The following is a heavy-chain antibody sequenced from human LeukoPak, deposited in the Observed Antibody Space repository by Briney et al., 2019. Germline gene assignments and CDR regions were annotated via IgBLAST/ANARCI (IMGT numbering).Heavy chain of an antibody. CDR3: ARLSYSSGYSFDY. Sequence: ASVKVSCKASGYTFTSYYMHWVRQAPGQGLEWMGIINPSGGSTSYAQKFQGRVTITADESTSTAYMELSSLRSEDTAVYYCARLSYSSGYSFDYWGQGTLVTVSS. D-gene: IGHD3-22*01. J-gene: IGHJ4*02. CDR2: INPSGGST. CDR1: GYTFTSYY. V-gene: IGHV1-46*01.